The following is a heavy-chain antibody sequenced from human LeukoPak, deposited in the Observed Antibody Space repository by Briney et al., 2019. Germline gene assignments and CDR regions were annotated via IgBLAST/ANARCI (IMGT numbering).Heavy chain of an antibody. J-gene: IGHJ6*02. D-gene: IGHD6-13*01. CDR2: INPNSGGT. V-gene: IGHV1-2*04. CDR3: ARVFRDSSSWSSYYYYAMDV. Sequence: ASVKVSCKASGYTFTSYYMHWVRQAPGQGLEWMGWINPNSGGTNYAQKFQGWVTMTRDTSISTAYMELSRLRSDDTAVYYCARVFRDSSSWSSYYYYAMDVWGQGTTVTVSS. CDR1: GYTFTSYY.